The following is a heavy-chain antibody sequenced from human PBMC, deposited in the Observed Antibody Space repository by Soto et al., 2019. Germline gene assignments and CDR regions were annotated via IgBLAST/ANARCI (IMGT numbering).Heavy chain of an antibody. Sequence: GGSLRLSCAASGFTFSSYAMSWVRQAPGKGLEWVSAISGSGGSTYYADSVKGRFTISRDNSKNTLYLQMNSLRAEGTAVYYCATQGAVAGRPQNYYFDYWGQGTLVTVSS. D-gene: IGHD6-19*01. CDR2: ISGSGGST. CDR3: ATQGAVAGRPQNYYFDY. J-gene: IGHJ4*02. CDR1: GFTFSSYA. V-gene: IGHV3-23*01.